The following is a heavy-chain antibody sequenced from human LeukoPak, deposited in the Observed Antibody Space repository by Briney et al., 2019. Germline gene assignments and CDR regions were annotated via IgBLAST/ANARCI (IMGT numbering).Heavy chain of an antibody. Sequence: PGGSLRLSCAASGFTFNVYSMNWVRQAPGKGLEWVSFISSSLDSNIYYADSVKGRFTTSRDNAKNSLYLQMSSLRAEDTAVYYCARGADISGYYNTYYFDYWGQGTLVTVSS. CDR1: GFTFNVYS. V-gene: IGHV3-48*01. CDR2: ISSSLDSNI. CDR3: ARGADISGYYNTYYFDY. D-gene: IGHD3-22*01. J-gene: IGHJ4*02.